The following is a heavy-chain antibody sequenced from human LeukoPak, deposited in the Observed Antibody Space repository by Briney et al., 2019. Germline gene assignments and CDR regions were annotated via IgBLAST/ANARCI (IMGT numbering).Heavy chain of an antibody. J-gene: IGHJ3*01. Sequence: ASVKVSCKASGYTFTAYNFHWVRRAPGQGLEWMGKINPSGGSTSYPQKFQGRVTMTRDTSTTTVYMELSTLRSEDTAIYYCARGYCSGGGCSVLDAFDGWGQGTMVTVSS. CDR1: GYTFTAYN. V-gene: IGHV1-46*01. D-gene: IGHD2-15*01. CDR3: ARGYCSGGGCSVLDAFDG. CDR2: INPSGGST.